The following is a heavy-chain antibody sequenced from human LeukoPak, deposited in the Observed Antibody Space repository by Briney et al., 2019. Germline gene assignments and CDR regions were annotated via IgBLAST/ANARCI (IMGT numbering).Heavy chain of an antibody. Sequence: ASVKVSCKASGYTFTSYGISWVRQAPGQGLEWMGWISAYNGDTNYAQKLQGRVTITADESTSTAYMELSSLRSEDTAVYYCARDHPPQSSTVVTSISRWFDPWGQGTLVTVSS. D-gene: IGHD4-23*01. CDR2: ISAYNGDT. V-gene: IGHV1-18*01. CDR1: GYTFTSYG. J-gene: IGHJ5*02. CDR3: ARDHPPQSSTVVTSISRWFDP.